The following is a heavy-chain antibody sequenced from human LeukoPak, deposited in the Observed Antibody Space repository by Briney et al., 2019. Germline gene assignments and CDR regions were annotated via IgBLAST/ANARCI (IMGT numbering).Heavy chain of an antibody. V-gene: IGHV3-23*01. CDR2: ISHVGGT. CDR1: GFTFSSYG. Sequence: GRSLRLSCAASGFTFSSYGMHWVRQAPEKGLEWVSTISHVGGTYYADSVRGRFTISRDDSKNMVYLQMDSLRAEDTAVYYCAKDREYDDSCDYNGWGQGTLVTVSS. J-gene: IGHJ4*02. D-gene: IGHD3-22*01. CDR3: AKDREYDDSCDYNG.